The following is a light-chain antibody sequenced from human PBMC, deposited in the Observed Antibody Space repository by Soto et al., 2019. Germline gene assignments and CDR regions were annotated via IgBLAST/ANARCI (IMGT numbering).Light chain of an antibody. CDR2: EVI. CDR3: GSYTSASTLV. J-gene: IGLJ1*01. V-gene: IGLV2-14*01. CDR1: SRDVGAYNY. Sequence: QSALTQPAAVSGSPGQSITISCTGTSRDVGAYNYVSWYQQHPGKAPKLMIYEVINRPSGVSNRFSGSKSGNTASLTISGLQAEDEADYYCGSYTSASTLVFGTGTKVTVL.